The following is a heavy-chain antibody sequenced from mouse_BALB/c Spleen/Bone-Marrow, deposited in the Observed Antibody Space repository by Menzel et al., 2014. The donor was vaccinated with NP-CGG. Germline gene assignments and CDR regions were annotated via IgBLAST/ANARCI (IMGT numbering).Heavy chain of an antibody. V-gene: IGHV14-3*02. D-gene: IGHD2-4*01. CDR3: AGYDYYQAWFAY. Sequence: EVKLMESGAELVEPGASVKLSCTASGFNIKDTYMHWVKQRPEQGLEWIGRIDPANGNTKYDPKFQGKATITADTSSNTAYLQLSSVTSEDTAVYYCAGYDYYQAWFAYWGQGTLVTVSA. CDR2: IDPANGNT. J-gene: IGHJ3*01. CDR1: GFNIKDTY.